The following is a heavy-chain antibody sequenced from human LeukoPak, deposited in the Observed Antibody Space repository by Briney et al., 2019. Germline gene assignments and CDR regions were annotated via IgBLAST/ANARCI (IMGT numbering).Heavy chain of an antibody. V-gene: IGHV1-69*13. CDR2: IIPIFGTA. CDR1: GGTFSSYA. CDR3: ARDGCSGGSCYSFDY. D-gene: IGHD2-15*01. Sequence: SVKVSCKASGGTFSSYAISWVRQAPGQGLEWMGGIIPIFGTANYAQKFQGRVTITADESTSTAYMELSSLRSEDTAVYYCARDGCSGGSCYSFDYWGQGTLVTVSS. J-gene: IGHJ4*02.